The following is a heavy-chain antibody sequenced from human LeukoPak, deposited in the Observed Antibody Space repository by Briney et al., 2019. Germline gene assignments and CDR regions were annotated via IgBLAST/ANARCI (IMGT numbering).Heavy chain of an antibody. D-gene: IGHD5-18*01. Sequence: SKTLSLTCAVYGGSFSGYYWSWIRQPPGKGLEWIGEINHSGSTNYNPSLKSRVTISVDTSKNQFSLKLSSVTAADTAVYYCARKGQLWLPNYYYYMDVWGKGTTVTVSS. CDR2: INHSGST. V-gene: IGHV4-34*01. J-gene: IGHJ6*03. CDR1: GGSFSGYY. CDR3: ARKGQLWLPNYYYYMDV.